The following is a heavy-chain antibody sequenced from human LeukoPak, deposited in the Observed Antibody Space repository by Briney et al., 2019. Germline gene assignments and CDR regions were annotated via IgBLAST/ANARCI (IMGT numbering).Heavy chain of an antibody. V-gene: IGHV4-4*07. CDR3: ARAPIMGVTPFDY. CDR2: VYTRGST. CDR1: GDSIRNYY. J-gene: IGHJ4*02. D-gene: IGHD1-26*01. Sequence: SETLSLTCTVSGDSIRNYYWTWIRQPAGKGLEWIGRVYTRGSTNYNPSLKSRVTMSVDMSKNQFSLKLSSVTAADTAVYYCARAPIMGVTPFDYWGQGTLVTVSS.